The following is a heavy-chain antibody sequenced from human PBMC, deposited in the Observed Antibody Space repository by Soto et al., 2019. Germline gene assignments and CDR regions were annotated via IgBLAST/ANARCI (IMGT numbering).Heavy chain of an antibody. CDR2: INAGNGNT. V-gene: IGHV1-3*01. CDR1: GYTFTSYA. D-gene: IGHD3-3*01. CDR3: ARAADFWSGYPAPNWFDP. Sequence: GASVKVSCKASGYTFTSYAMHWVRQAPGQRLEWMGWINAGNGNTKYSQKFQGRVTITRDTSASTAYMELSSLRSEDTAVYYCARAADFWSGYPAPNWFDPWGQGTLVTVSS. J-gene: IGHJ5*02.